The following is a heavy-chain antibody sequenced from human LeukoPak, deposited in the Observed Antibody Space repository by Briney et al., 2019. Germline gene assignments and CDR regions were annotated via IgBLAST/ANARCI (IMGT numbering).Heavy chain of an antibody. J-gene: IGHJ4*02. CDR2: INHSGST. Sequence: PSETLSLSCAVYGGSFSGYYWSWIRQPPGKGLEWIGEINHSGSTNYNPSLKSRVTISVDTSKNQFSLKLSSVTAADTAVYYCARVERSSWYSDYWGQGTLVSVSS. CDR3: ARVERSSWYSDY. V-gene: IGHV4-34*01. CDR1: GGSFSGYY. D-gene: IGHD6-13*01.